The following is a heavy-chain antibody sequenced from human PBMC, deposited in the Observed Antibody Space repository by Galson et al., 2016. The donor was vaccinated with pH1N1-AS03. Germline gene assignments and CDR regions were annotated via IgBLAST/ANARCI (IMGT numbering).Heavy chain of an antibody. Sequence: SVKVSCKASGYKFTSYGVSWVRQAPGQGLEWMGWISGYNINAKYAEKFQGRVTLTTDKSTSTAYMELRSLTSEDTAVYFCARGGDIVIVPSAIDYYGMDVWGQGATVTVSS. V-gene: IGHV1-18*01. J-gene: IGHJ6*02. CDR3: ARGGDIVIVPSAIDYYGMDV. D-gene: IGHD2-2*01. CDR1: GYKFTSYG. CDR2: ISGYNINA.